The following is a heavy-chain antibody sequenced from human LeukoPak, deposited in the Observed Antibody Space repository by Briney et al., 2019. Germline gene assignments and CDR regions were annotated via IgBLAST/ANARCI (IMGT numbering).Heavy chain of an antibody. V-gene: IGHV4-34*01. Sequence: SETLSLTCAVYGGSFSGYYWSWIRQPPGKGLEWIGEINHSGSTNYNPSLKSRVTISVDTSKNQFSLKLSSVTAADTAVYYCARLYVRWEWGQGTLVTVSS. CDR2: INHSGST. CDR1: GGSFSGYY. CDR3: ARLYVRWE. D-gene: IGHD1-26*01. J-gene: IGHJ4*02.